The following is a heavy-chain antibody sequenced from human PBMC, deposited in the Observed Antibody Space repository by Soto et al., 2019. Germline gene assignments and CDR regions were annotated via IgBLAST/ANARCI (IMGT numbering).Heavy chain of an antibody. Sequence: SETLSLTCTVSGGSISSSSYYWGWIRQPPGKGLEWIGSIYYSGSTYYNPSLKSRVTISVDTSKNQFSLKLSSVTAADTAVYYCARASIAAREFDYWGQGTLVTVS. CDR1: GGSISSSSYY. J-gene: IGHJ4*02. CDR3: ARASIAAREFDY. CDR2: IYYSGST. D-gene: IGHD6-6*01. V-gene: IGHV4-39*01.